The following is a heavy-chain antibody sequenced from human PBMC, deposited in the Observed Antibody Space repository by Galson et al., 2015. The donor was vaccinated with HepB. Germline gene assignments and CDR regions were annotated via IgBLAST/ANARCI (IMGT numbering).Heavy chain of an antibody. J-gene: IGHJ4*02. Sequence: SLRLSCAASGFTFSSYGVHWVRQAPGKGLEWVAVIWYDGSNKYYADSVKGRFTISRDNSKNTLYLQMNSLRAEDTAVYYCAREGAVVTGFDYWGQGTLVTVSS. CDR2: IWYDGSNK. D-gene: IGHD4-23*01. V-gene: IGHV3-33*01. CDR1: GFTFSSYG. CDR3: AREGAVVTGFDY.